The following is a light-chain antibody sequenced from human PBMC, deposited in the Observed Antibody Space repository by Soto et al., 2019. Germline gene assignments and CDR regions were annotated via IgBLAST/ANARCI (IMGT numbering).Light chain of an antibody. CDR2: GAA. CDR1: QTVSSTY. V-gene: IGKV3-20*01. J-gene: IGKJ4*01. CDR3: QQYDSSLLT. Sequence: EIVLTQSPGTLSFSPGERATLSCRASQTVSSTYLAWYQQKPGPAPRLLIYGAASRATGIPDRYSGSGSGTDFTITISRLEPEDFAVYYCQQYDSSLLTVGGGTKVDIK.